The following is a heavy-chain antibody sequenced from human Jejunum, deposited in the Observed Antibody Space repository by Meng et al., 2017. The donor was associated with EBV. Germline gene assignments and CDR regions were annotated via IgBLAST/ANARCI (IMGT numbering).Heavy chain of an antibody. J-gene: IGHJ4*02. CDR1: GGSFSGYY. Sequence: QVQLQHLGAGLLRPTETLSRTCAVYGGSFSGYYWSWVRQPPGRGLEYIGEVHFSGITNYTPSLKSRVTMLVDASKNQFSLRLTSVTAADTAVYYCARRTGDYVVGYWGQGTLVTVSS. CDR2: VHFSGIT. D-gene: IGHD2-8*02. CDR3: ARRTGDYVVGY. V-gene: IGHV4-34*02.